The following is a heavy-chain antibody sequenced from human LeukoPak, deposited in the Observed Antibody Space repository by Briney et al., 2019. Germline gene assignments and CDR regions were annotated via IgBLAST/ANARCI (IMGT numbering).Heavy chain of an antibody. CDR2: ISWNSGSI. J-gene: IGHJ4*02. D-gene: IGHD4-17*01. Sequence: GRSLRLSCAASGFTFDDYAMHWVRQAPGKGLEWVSGISWNSGSIGYADSVKGRFTISRDNAKNSLYLQMNSLRAEDTALYYCAKDKRRKGGDYGRSPDYWGQGTLVTVSS. V-gene: IGHV3-9*01. CDR3: AKDKRRKGGDYGRSPDY. CDR1: GFTFDDYA.